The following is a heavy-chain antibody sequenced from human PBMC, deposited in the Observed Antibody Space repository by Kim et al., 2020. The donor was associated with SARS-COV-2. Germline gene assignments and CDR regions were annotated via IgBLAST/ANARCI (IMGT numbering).Heavy chain of an antibody. CDR1: GGSFSGYY. D-gene: IGHD3-10*01. J-gene: IGHJ5*02. CDR2: INHSGST. V-gene: IGHV4-34*01. CDR3: ARARGTMVRGVVSWFDP. Sequence: SETLSLTCAVYGGSFSGYYWSWIRQPPGKGLEWIGEINHSGSTNYNPSLKSRVTISVDTSKNQFSLKLSSVTAADTAVYYCARARGTMVRGVVSWFDPWGQGTLVTVSS.